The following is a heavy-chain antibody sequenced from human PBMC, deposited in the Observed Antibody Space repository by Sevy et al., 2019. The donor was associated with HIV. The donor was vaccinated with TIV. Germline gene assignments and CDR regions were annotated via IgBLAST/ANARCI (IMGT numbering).Heavy chain of an antibody. CDR2: FKRKADGGTL. D-gene: IGHD1-1*01. J-gene: IGHJ4*02. Sequence: GGSLRLSCTASGFTFTDYAMNWVRQSPGTGLEWVAFFKRKADGGTLDHAASVKGRFTISRDDSKNIAYLQMNDLKTVDTGVYYCTRWKGAHSVFDYWGQGALVTVSS. V-gene: IGHV3-49*04. CDR3: TRWKGAHSVFDY. CDR1: GFTFTDYA.